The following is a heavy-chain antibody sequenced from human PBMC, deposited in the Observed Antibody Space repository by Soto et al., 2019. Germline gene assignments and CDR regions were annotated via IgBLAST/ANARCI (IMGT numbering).Heavy chain of an antibody. CDR2: INPSGGST. D-gene: IGHD3-10*01. V-gene: IGHV1-46*01. CDR1: GYTFTSYY. CDR3: AMVFYYYYYMDV. J-gene: IGHJ6*03. Sequence: GASVKVSCKASGYTFTSYYMHWVRQAPGQGLEWVGIINPSGGSTSYAQKFQGRVTMTRDTSTSTVYMELSSLRSEDTAVYYCAMVFYYYYYMDVWGKGTTVTVSS.